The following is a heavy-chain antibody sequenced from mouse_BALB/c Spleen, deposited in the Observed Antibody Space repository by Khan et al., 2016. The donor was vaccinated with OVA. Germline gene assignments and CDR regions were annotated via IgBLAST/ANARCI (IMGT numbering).Heavy chain of an antibody. J-gene: IGHJ4*01. D-gene: IGHD1-1*01. CDR3: ARSNALWPMDY. CDR2: IDPANGDT. V-gene: IGHV14-3*02. Sequence: VQLQQSGAELVKPGASVKLSCTASGFNINDTCLHWVKQRPEQGLEWIGRIDPANGDTKYDPKFQAKATITADTPSNIAYLQLSSLPSEDTAVYYCARSNALWPMDYWGQGTSVTVSS. CDR1: GFNINDTC.